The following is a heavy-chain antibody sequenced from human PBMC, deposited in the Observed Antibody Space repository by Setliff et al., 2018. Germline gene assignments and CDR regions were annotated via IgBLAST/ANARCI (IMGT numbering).Heavy chain of an antibody. CDR2: VYYSGYT. V-gene: IGHV4-39*07. CDR3: ARVDFTMIQGVLGL. J-gene: IGHJ1*01. CDR1: GGSVSSTSHY. D-gene: IGHD3-10*01. Sequence: AETLSLTCNVSGGSVSSTSHYWGWIRQPPGKGMEWIGSVYYSGYTYYNPSLQSRVTISVDMSKNQFSMKLTSVTAADTAVYYCARVDFTMIQGVLGLWGQGTLVTVSS.